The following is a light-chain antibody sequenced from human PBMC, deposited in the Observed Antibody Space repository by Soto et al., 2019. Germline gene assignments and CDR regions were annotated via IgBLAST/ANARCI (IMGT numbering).Light chain of an antibody. CDR3: QQYHSSPFT. J-gene: IGKJ3*01. CDR1: QTITNYY. V-gene: IGKV3-20*01. CDR2: GAS. Sequence: EIVLTQSPGTLSLSPGERATLSCRASQTITNYYLAWYQQKPGQAPRLLIYGASSRATDIPDRFSGSGSGTDFTLTISRLEPEDFAVYYCQQYHSSPFTFGPGTKVDI.